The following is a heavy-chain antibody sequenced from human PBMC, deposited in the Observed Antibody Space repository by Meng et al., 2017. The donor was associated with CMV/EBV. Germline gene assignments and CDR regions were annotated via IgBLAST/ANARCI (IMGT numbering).Heavy chain of an antibody. CDR2: IYPGDSDT. D-gene: IGHD6-13*01. V-gene: IGHV5-51*01. J-gene: IGHJ6*02. CDR3: ARPIAAAGNDYYGMDV. Sequence: GGSLRLSCKGSGYSFTSYWIGWVRQMPGKGLEWMGIIYPGDSDTRYSPSFQGQVTISADKSISTAYLQWSSLKASDTAMYYCARPIAAAGNDYYGMDVWAKGPRSPSP. CDR1: GYSFTSYW.